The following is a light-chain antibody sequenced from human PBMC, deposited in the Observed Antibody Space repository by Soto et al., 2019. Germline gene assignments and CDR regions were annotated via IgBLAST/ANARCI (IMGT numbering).Light chain of an antibody. CDR3: QQYYSYPPA. V-gene: IGKV1-5*03. J-gene: IGKJ1*01. Sequence: DIQMTQSPSTLSASIGDRVTITCRASESVKSWLAWYQQKAGKAPKFLIYKASTLESGVPSRFSGSGSGTDFTLTISCLQSEDFATYYCQQYYSYPPAFGQGTKVDI. CDR1: ESVKSW. CDR2: KAS.